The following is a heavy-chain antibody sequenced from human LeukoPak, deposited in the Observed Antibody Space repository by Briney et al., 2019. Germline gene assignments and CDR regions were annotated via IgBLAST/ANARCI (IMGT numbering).Heavy chain of an antibody. CDR3: ARRSPFNWFDP. Sequence: SETLSLTCTVSGGSISSYYWSWIRQPPGKGLEWIGYIYYSGSTNYNPSLKSRVTISVDTSKNQFSLKLSSVTAADTAVYYCARRSPFNWFDPWGQGTLVTVSS. J-gene: IGHJ5*02. CDR2: IYYSGST. CDR1: GGSISSYY. V-gene: IGHV4-59*08.